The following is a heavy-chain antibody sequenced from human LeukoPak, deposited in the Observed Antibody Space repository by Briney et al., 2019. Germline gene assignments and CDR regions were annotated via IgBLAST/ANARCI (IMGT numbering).Heavy chain of an antibody. D-gene: IGHD1-26*01. V-gene: IGHV4-59*01. CDR1: GGSISSYY. CDR3: ARGSYSGSYVD. J-gene: IGHJ4*02. CDR2: IYYSGST. Sequence: SETLSLTCTVSGGSISSYYWSWIRQPPGKGLEWIGYIYYSGSTNYNPSLESRVTISVDTSKNQFSLKLSSVTAADTAVYYCARGSYSGSYVDWGQGTLVTVSS.